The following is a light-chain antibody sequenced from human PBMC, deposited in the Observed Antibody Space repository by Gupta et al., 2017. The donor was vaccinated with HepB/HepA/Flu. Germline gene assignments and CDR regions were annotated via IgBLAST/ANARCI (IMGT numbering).Light chain of an antibody. CDR1: QDIRNE. Sequence: IQMTQSPSSLSASVGDRVTITCRAGQDIRNELSWYQQTPGKAPKVLIYSASHVQTGVPSRFSGSGSGTDFSLTISSLQPEDIAIYYCLQDHNYPLTFGGGTKVEI. CDR3: LQDHNYPLT. J-gene: IGKJ4*01. CDR2: SAS. V-gene: IGKV1-6*01.